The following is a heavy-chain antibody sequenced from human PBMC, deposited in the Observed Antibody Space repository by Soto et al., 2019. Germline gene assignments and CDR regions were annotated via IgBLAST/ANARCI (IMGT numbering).Heavy chain of an antibody. J-gene: IGHJ6*02. CDR1: GGSISNYY. Sequence: SETLSLTCTVSGGSISNYYWTWIRLPPGKGLEWIGHIYYSGSTKYNPSLKSRGTISVDTSKNQFSLKLSSVTAADTAVYYCARVGAEAGASIYYYYYGMDVWGQGTTVTVSS. V-gene: IGHV4-59*01. CDR3: ARVGAEAGASIYYYYYGMDV. CDR2: IYYSGST. D-gene: IGHD6-19*01.